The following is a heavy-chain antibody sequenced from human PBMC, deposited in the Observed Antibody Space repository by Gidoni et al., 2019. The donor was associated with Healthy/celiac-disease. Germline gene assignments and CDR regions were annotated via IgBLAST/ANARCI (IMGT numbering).Heavy chain of an antibody. CDR2: IKSKTDGETT. CDR1: GLTFSNAW. J-gene: IGHJ6*02. V-gene: IGHV3-15*01. Sequence: EVQLVESGGGLVKPGGSLSLSCAGAGLTFSNAWLSWVRQAPGKGLEWVGRIKSKTDGETTDYAAPVKGRFTISRDDSKNTLYLQMNSLKTEDTAVYYCTTATPSYYYYGMDVWGQGTTVTVSS. CDR3: TTATPSYYYYGMDV. D-gene: IGHD2-15*01.